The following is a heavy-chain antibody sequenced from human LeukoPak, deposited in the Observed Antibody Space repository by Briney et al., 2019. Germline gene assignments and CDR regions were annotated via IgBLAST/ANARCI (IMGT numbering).Heavy chain of an antibody. J-gene: IGHJ4*02. CDR3: ARDRNQFYSGTCYY. CDR1: GYTFTDYY. V-gene: IGHV1-2*02. Sequence: ASVKVSCKASGYTFTDYYMYWVRQAPGQGLEWMGWINPNSGVTNYAQKFQGRVTMTRDTSISTAYMELSRLRDDDTAMYYCARDRNQFYSGTCYYWGQGTLVTVSS. CDR2: INPNSGVT. D-gene: IGHD1-26*01.